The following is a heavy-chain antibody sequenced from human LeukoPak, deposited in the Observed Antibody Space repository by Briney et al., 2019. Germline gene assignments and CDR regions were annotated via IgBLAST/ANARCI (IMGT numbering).Heavy chain of an antibody. CDR2: ISSSGSTI. CDR3: AKDGPDFWSGYSHF. Sequence: GGSLRLSCAASGFTFSSYEMNWVRQAPGKGLEWVSYISSSGSTIYYADSVKGRFTISRDNAKNSLYLQLNSLRAEDTAVYYCAKDGPDFWSGYSHFWGQGTLVTVSS. V-gene: IGHV3-48*03. D-gene: IGHD3-3*01. J-gene: IGHJ4*02. CDR1: GFTFSSYE.